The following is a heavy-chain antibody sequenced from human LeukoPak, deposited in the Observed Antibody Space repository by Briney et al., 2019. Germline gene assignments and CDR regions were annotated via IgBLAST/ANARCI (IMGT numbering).Heavy chain of an antibody. Sequence: PSETLSLTCTVSGGSISSYYWSWIRQPPGKGLEWIGYFYYSGSTNYNPSLKSRVTISVDTSKNQFSLKLSSVTAADTAVYYCARQYSSSWYLDWFDPWGQGTLVTVSS. V-gene: IGHV4-59*08. D-gene: IGHD6-13*01. CDR2: FYYSGST. CDR1: GGSISSYY. J-gene: IGHJ5*02. CDR3: ARQYSSSWYLDWFDP.